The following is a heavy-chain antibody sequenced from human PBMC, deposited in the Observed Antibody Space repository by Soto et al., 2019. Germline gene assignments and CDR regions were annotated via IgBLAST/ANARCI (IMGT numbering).Heavy chain of an antibody. CDR1: GFTFSTFT. V-gene: IGHV3-64D*06. J-gene: IGHJ3*02. CDR3: ARDWRGSHDAFDI. CDR2: IISNGGKT. D-gene: IGHD1-26*01. Sequence: LRLSCSASGFTFSTFTMHWVRQAPGKGLEYVSSIISNGGKTYYADSVKGRFSISRDNSKNTVYLQTSSLRAEDTAVYYCARDWRGSHDAFDIWGQGTMVTVSS.